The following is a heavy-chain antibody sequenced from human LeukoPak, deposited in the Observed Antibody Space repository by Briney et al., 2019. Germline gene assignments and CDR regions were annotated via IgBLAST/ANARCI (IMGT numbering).Heavy chain of an antibody. V-gene: IGHV3-21*01. CDR1: GFTFSSYG. Sequence: GGSLRLSCAASGFTFSSYGMHWVRQAPGKGLEWVSSISSSSSYIYYADSVKGRFTISRDNAKNSLYLQMNSLRAEDTAVYYCARRSINWFDPWGQGTLVTVSS. CDR3: ARRSINWFDP. D-gene: IGHD2-2*01. J-gene: IGHJ5*02. CDR2: ISSSSSYI.